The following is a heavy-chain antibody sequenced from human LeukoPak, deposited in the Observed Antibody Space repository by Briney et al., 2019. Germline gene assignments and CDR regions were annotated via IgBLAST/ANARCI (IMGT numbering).Heavy chain of an antibody. CDR1: GFTFSNFA. CDR2: ISHDGNLK. V-gene: IGHV3-30*18. J-gene: IGHJ3*02. CDR3: AKLYDSSGYSLFDN. Sequence: GGSLRLSCAASGFTFSNFAMHWVRQTPGKGLEWVAVISHDGNLKYHADSVKGRFTISRDNSKNTLYLQMDSLRAEDTAIYYCAKLYDSSGYSLFDNWGQGTMVTVSS. D-gene: IGHD3-22*01.